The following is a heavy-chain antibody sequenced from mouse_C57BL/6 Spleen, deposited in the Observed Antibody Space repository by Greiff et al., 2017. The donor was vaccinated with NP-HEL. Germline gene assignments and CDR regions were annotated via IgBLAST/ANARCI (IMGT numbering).Heavy chain of an antibody. CDR3: TGITTVVGFDY. D-gene: IGHD1-1*01. J-gene: IGHJ2*01. V-gene: IGHV6-3*01. CDR2: IRLKSDNYAT. CDR1: GFTFSNYW. Sequence: EVQLVESGGGLVQPGGSMKLSCVASGFTFSNYWMNWVRQSPEKGLEWVAQIRLKSDNYATHYAESVKGRFTISRDDSKSSVYLQMNNLRAEDTGIYYCTGITTVVGFDYWGQGTTLTVSS.